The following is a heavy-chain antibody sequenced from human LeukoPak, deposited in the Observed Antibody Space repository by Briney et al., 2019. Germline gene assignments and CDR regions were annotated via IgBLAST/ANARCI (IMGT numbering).Heavy chain of an antibody. D-gene: IGHD2-21*02. CDR2: IKQGGSET. CDR1: GFTFRSYW. J-gene: IGHJ4*02. Sequence: GGSLRLSCAASGFTFRSYWMTWVRQSPGKGLEWVANIKQGGSETHHVDSVKGRFTISRDNAKDSLYLEMNSLRAEDTAVYYCARGGQAGTGDVWGQGTLVTVSS. CDR3: ARGGQAGTGDV. V-gene: IGHV3-7*01.